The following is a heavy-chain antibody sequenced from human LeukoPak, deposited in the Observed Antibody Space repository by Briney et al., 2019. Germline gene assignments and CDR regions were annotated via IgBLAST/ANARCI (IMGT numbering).Heavy chain of an antibody. Sequence: GGSMILCRAASGFTFSSYSMNWLRQAPGKGLGWVSSISNSSSYIYYADSVKGRFTISRDNAKNSRYLQMNSLRAEDTAVYYCARDEVAVASVFDYWGQGTLVTVSS. D-gene: IGHD6-19*01. V-gene: IGHV3-21*01. CDR3: ARDEVAVASVFDY. J-gene: IGHJ4*02. CDR2: ISNSSSYI. CDR1: GFTFSSYS.